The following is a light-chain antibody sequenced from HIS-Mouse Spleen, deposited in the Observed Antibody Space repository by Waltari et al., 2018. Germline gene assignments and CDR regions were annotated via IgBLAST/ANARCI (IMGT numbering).Light chain of an antibody. CDR2: DVS. CDR1: SSDVGGYNY. Sequence: QSALTQPASVSGSPGQSITISCPGTSSDVGGYNYVSWYQQHPGNAPKLMIYDVSNRPSGVSNRFSGSKSGNTASLTISGLQAEDEADYYCSSYTSSSTEVFGGGTKLTVL. V-gene: IGLV2-14*03. J-gene: IGLJ2*01. CDR3: SSYTSSSTEV.